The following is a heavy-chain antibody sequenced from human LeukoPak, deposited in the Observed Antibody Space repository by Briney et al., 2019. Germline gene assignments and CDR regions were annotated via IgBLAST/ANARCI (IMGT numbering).Heavy chain of an antibody. D-gene: IGHD3-22*01. CDR3: ARDDSGGYDSSGGDAFDI. CDR1: GYSFTSYW. Sequence: GESLKISCKGSGYSFTSYWIGWVRQKPGKGLDWMGIIYPGDSDTRYSPSFQGQVTISADKSISTAYLQWSSLKASDTAMYYCARDDSGGYDSSGGDAFDIWGQGTMVTVSS. V-gene: IGHV5-51*01. J-gene: IGHJ3*02. CDR2: IYPGDSDT.